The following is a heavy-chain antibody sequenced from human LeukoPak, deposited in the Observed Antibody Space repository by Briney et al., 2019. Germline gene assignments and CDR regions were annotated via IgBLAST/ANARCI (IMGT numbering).Heavy chain of an antibody. D-gene: IGHD1-1*01. V-gene: IGHV3-33*01. J-gene: IGHJ3*02. CDR3: ARDRQGTPGTFDI. Sequence: GRSLRLSCAVSGFTFTSYGMHWVRQGPGKGLEWVAGIWYDGSQKYYADSVKGRFTISRDNSKNTPYLQMNSLRAEDTAVYYCARDRQGTPGTFDIWGQGTMVTVSP. CDR1: GFTFTSYG. CDR2: IWYDGSQK.